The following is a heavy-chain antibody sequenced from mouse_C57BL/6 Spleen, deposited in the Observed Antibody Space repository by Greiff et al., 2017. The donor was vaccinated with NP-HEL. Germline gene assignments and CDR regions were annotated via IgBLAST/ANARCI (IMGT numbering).Heavy chain of an antibody. CDR3: ARSYYSNWYFDV. CDR2: INSDGGST. Sequence: DVKLQESGGGLVQPGESLKLSCESNAYEFPSHDMSWVRKTPEKRLELVAAINSDGGSTYYPDTMERRFIISRDNTKKTLYLQMSSLRSEDTALYYCARSYYSNWYFDVWGTGTTVTVSS. CDR1: AYEFPSHD. J-gene: IGHJ1*03. V-gene: IGHV5-2*01. D-gene: IGHD2-5*01.